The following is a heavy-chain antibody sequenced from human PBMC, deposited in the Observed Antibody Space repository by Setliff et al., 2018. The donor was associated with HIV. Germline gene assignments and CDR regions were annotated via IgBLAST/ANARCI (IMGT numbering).Heavy chain of an antibody. CDR3: ARNEEGLCTY. CDR1: GYSLRSFA. Sequence: GASGEGLCKASGYSLRSFAMNWVRQAPGQGLEWMGWINTYTGKPTYAQGFTGRFVFSLDTSVSTAYLQIDSLKDEDTAIYYCARNEEGLCTYWGQGTPVTVSS. V-gene: IGHV7-4-1*01. J-gene: IGHJ4*02. D-gene: IGHD1-1*01. CDR2: INTYTGKP.